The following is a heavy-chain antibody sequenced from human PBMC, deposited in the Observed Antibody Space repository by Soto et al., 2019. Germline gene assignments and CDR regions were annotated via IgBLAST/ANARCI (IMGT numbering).Heavy chain of an antibody. Sequence: QVQLVQSGAGVKKPGSSVKVSCMVSGGTFSNYAIDWVRLAPGHGLEWMGGIVPIFGTTYYTQKFQGRATIIADDSTTTAYLEMSSLRSEDTAIYYCARVEAVAGLYNYHGLDVWGQGTAVTVSS. CDR1: GGTFSNYA. CDR3: ARVEAVAGLYNYHGLDV. V-gene: IGHV1-69*12. J-gene: IGHJ6*02. CDR2: IVPIFGTT. D-gene: IGHD6-19*01.